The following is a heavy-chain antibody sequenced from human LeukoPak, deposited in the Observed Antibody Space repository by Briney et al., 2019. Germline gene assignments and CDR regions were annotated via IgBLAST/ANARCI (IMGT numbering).Heavy chain of an antibody. Sequence: GGSLRLPCAASGFTFSSYAMNWVRQAPGKGLEWVSAISGGGGTTDYADSVRGRFTISRDKSKNTLYLQMNSLRAEDTAVYYCAKEPTYYSGSGSYSHFDYWGQGTLVTVSS. D-gene: IGHD3-10*01. V-gene: IGHV3-23*01. J-gene: IGHJ4*02. CDR2: ISGGGGTT. CDR3: AKEPTYYSGSGSYSHFDY. CDR1: GFTFSSYA.